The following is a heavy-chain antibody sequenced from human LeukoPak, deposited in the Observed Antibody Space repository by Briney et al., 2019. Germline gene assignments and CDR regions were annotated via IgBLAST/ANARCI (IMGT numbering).Heavy chain of an antibody. CDR1: GDSISSTSCY. CDR2: IYYTEST. CDR3: ARLSLLLWFGELRYNWFDP. J-gene: IGHJ5*02. Sequence: QPSETLSLTCTVSGDSISSTSCYWGWIRQPPGKGLEWIGSIYYTESTSYNPSLKSRVTMSIDTSKNQFSLKLSSVTAADTAVYYCARLSLLLWFGELRYNWFDPWGQGTLVTVSS. D-gene: IGHD3-10*01. V-gene: IGHV4-39*01.